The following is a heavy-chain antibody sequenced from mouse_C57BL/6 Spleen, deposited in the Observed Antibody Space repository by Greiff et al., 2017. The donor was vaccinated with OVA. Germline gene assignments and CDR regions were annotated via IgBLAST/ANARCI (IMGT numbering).Heavy chain of an antibody. CDR1: GYAFSSSW. V-gene: IGHV1-82*01. CDR2: IYPGDGDT. Sequence: VQLQQSGPELVKPGASVKISCKASGYAFSSSWMNWVKQRPGKGLEWIGRIYPGDGDTNYNGKFKGKATLTADKSSSTAYMQLSSLTSEDSAVYFCANDYYGSSYLDYWGQGTTLTVSS. J-gene: IGHJ2*01. CDR3: ANDYYGSSYLDY. D-gene: IGHD1-1*01.